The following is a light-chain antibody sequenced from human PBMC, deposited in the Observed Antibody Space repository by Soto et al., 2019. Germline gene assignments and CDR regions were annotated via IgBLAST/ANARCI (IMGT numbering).Light chain of an antibody. CDR2: GTS. Sequence: EIVLTQSPGTLSLSPGERATLSCRASQSVSISYLAWYQQKPGQSPRLLIYGTSNRVTGIPDRFSGSGSGTDFTLTISRLEPEDFAVYYCQQYGSSPPITFGQGTRLEIK. J-gene: IGKJ5*01. CDR1: QSVSISY. CDR3: QQYGSSPPIT. V-gene: IGKV3-20*01.